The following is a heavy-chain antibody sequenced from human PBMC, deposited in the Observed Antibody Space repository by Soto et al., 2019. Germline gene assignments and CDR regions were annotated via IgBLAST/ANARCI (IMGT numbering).Heavy chain of an antibody. Sequence: GGSLRLSCAASGFTFSSYGMHWVRQAPGKGLEWVAVISYDGSNKYYADSVKGRFTISRDNSKNTLYLQMNSLRAEDTAVYYCAKHKSPPANYDFLSGYYAHHYYYGMDVCSQGTYVRVSS. CDR1: GFTFSSYG. CDR2: ISYDGSNK. CDR3: AKHKSPPANYDFLSGYYAHHYYYGMDV. V-gene: IGHV3-30*18. J-gene: IGHJ6*02. D-gene: IGHD3-3*01.